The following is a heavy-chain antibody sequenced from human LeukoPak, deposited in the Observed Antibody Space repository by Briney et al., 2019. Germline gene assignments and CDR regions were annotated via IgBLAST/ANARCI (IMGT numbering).Heavy chain of an antibody. D-gene: IGHD1-26*01. J-gene: IGHJ4*02. CDR2: INHRGST. CDR1: GESFSGYY. Sequence: SETLSLTCRVDGESFSGYYWIWIRQPPGKGLEWIGEINHRGSTNYNPSLKSRVTLSVDTSNRQFSLNVTSMTAADMAMYYCARGQFWRGSEIRVWGQGTLVTVSS. V-gene: IGHV4-34*01. CDR3: ARGQFWRGSEIRV.